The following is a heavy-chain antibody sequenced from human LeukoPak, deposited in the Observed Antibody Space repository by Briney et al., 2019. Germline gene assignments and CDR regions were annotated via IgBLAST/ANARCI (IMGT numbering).Heavy chain of an antibody. D-gene: IGHD6-19*01. J-gene: IGHJ1*01. CDR1: GFTLSSYS. Sequence: GGSLRLSCEVSGFTLSSYSMSWVRQAPGKGLEWVSSIRSSGRDIFYADSVRGRFTIARDDAENSLYLQMNSLRAEDTAVYYCARGPGIAVAPLQHWGQGTLVTVSS. CDR2: IRSSGRDI. CDR3: ARGPGIAVAPLQH. V-gene: IGHV3-21*01.